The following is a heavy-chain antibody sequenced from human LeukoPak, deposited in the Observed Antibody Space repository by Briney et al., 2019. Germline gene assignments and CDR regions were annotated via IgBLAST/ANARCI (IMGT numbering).Heavy chain of an antibody. V-gene: IGHV4-34*01. J-gene: IGHJ4*02. Sequence: SETLSLTCAVNAGSFTGYYWSWIRQPPGKGLEWTGEIDHTGSISYNPFLRSRVTISVDTFKNQFSLKLRSVTAADRAIYYCARGGYGPGSHYRYWGQGTLVTVSS. D-gene: IGHD3-10*01. CDR3: ARGGYGPGSHYRY. CDR2: IDHTGSI. CDR1: AGSFTGYY.